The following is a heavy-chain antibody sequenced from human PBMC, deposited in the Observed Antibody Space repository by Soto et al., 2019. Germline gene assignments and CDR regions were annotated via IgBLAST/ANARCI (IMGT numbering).Heavy chain of an antibody. Sequence: ASVKVSCKASCYTFTSYGISWVRQAPGQGLEWMGWISAYNGNTNYAQKLQGRVTMTTDTSTSTAYMELRSLRSDDTAVYYCARAPGGYYYYGMDVWGQGTTVTVSS. D-gene: IGHD3-16*01. CDR2: ISAYNGNT. J-gene: IGHJ6*02. V-gene: IGHV1-18*04. CDR1: CYTFTSYG. CDR3: ARAPGGYYYYGMDV.